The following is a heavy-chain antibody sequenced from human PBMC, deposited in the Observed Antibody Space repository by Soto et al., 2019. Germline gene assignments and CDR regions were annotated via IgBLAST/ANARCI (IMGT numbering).Heavy chain of an antibody. Sequence: PSPRRSLTCAISGEGVSSNSAAWNWIRQSPSRGLEWLGRTYYRSKWYNDYAISVRSRVTIIPDTSKNQFSLQLTYVTPEDTAVYYCSRDRVASGRFDYWRRGTLVTVSS. V-gene: IGHV6-1*01. CDR3: SRDRVASGRFDY. J-gene: IGHJ4*02. CDR2: TYYRSKWYN. CDR1: GEGVSSNSAA. D-gene: IGHD6-19*01.